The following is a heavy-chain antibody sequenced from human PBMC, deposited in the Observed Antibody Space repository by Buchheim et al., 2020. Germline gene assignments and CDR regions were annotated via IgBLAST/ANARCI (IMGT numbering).Heavy chain of an antibody. CDR3: AKVRGDYGGKDYYYYYMDV. CDR2: ISYDGSNK. CDR1: GFTFSSYG. V-gene: IGHV3-30*18. D-gene: IGHD4-23*01. J-gene: IGHJ6*03. Sequence: QVQLVESGGGVVQPGRSLRLSCAASGFTFSSYGMHWVRQAPGKGLEWVAVISYDGSNKYYADSVKGRFTISRDNSKNTLYLQMNSLRAEDTAVYYCAKVRGDYGGKDYYYYYMDVWGKGTT.